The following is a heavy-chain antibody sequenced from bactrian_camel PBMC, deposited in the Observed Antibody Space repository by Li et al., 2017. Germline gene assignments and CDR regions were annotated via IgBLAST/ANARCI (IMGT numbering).Heavy chain of an antibody. CDR2: IFPGGGWT. J-gene: IGHJ4*01. CDR3: TTDLNWLNY. V-gene: IGHV3S1*01. CDR1: GYTYKSYF. Sequence: VQLVESGGGLVQPGGSLRLSCAASGYTYKSYFMGWFRQAPGKEREGVAHIFPGGGWTYYADFVKGRFTISRDNAKNTVYLQMNSLKSEDTALYYCTTDLNWLNYWGQGTQVTVS. D-gene: IGHD1*01.